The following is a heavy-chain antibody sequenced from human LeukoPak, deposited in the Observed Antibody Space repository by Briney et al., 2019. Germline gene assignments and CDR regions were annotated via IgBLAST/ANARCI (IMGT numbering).Heavy chain of an antibody. CDR2: IYYSGST. V-gene: IGHV4-59*01. D-gene: IGHD1-1*01. J-gene: IGHJ4*02. Sequence: SETLSLTCTVSGGSISSYYWSWIRQPPGKGLEWIGYIYYSGSTNYNPSLKSRVTISIDTSKNQFSLKLSSVTAADTAVYYYARTSNYWSPYFDYWGQGALVTVSS. CDR3: ARTSNYWSPYFDY. CDR1: GGSISSYY.